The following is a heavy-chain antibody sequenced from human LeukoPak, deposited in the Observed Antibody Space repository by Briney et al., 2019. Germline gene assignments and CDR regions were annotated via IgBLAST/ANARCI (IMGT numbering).Heavy chain of an antibody. CDR1: GYTFTSNY. J-gene: IGHJ4*02. CDR3: ARPTGHCSTISCYPHY. CDR2: INTDTRNP. Sequence: ASVKVSCKAFGYTFTSNYMHWVRQAPEQGLEWMGWINTDTRNPTYAQGFTGRFVFSLDTSVSTAYLQINNLEADDTAVYYCARPTGHCSTISCYPHYWGQGTLVTVSS. V-gene: IGHV7-4-1*02. D-gene: IGHD2-2*01.